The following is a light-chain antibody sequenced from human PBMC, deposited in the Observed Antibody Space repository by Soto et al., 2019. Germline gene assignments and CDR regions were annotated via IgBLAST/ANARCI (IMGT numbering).Light chain of an antibody. CDR1: QSVSSY. V-gene: IGKV3-11*01. Sequence: EIELTQSPATLSLTPGERATLSCRASQSVSSYLAWYQQKPGQAPRLLIYDASNRATGIPARFSGSGSGTDFTLTISSLEPEDFAVYYCQQRSNWPPDIFGGGTKVEIK. CDR3: QQRSNWPPDI. CDR2: DAS. J-gene: IGKJ4*01.